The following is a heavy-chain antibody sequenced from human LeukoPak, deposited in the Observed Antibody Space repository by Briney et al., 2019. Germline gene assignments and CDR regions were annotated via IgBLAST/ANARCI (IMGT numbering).Heavy chain of an antibody. D-gene: IGHD3-22*01. Sequence: SVKVSCKASGGTFSSYAISWVRQAPGQGLEWMGRIIPIFGTANYAQKFQGRVTITTDESTSTAYMELSSLRSEGTAVYYCARGFTTTKKQNAFGIWGQGTMVTVSS. CDR3: ARGFTTTKKQNAFGI. V-gene: IGHV1-69*05. CDR2: IIPIFGTA. J-gene: IGHJ3*02. CDR1: GGTFSSYA.